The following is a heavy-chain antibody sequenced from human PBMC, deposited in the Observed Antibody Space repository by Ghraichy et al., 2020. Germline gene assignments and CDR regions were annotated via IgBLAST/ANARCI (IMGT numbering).Heavy chain of an antibody. CDR2: VKSDARMI. J-gene: IGHJ6*02. Sequence: GGSLRLSCAASGFTFSRHWMHWVRQVPGKGLVWVSRVKSDARMIHYADAVKGRFTISRDNAKNMLYLQMSSLRAEDTAVYYCAREAYYGLDVWGQGTTVTVSS. V-gene: IGHV3-74*01. CDR3: AREAYYGLDV. CDR1: GFTFSRHW.